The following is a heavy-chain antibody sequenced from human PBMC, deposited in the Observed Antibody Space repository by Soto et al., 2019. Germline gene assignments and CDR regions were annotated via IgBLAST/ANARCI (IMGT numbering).Heavy chain of an antibody. CDR2: INDSGIT. CDR3: ARPDSLSGTGWFDP. V-gene: IGHV4-34*01. Sequence: SETLSLTCAVYGGSFSGYYWSWIRQPPGKGLEWIGEINDSGITYYNPSLESRVTISIDRSQNQFSLKLTSVTAADTAVYYCARPDSLSGTGWFDPWGRGTLVTVSS. D-gene: IGHD6-13*01. J-gene: IGHJ5*02. CDR1: GGSFSGYY.